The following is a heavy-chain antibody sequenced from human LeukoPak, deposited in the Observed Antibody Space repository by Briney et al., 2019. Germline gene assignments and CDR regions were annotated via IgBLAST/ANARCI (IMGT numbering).Heavy chain of an antibody. V-gene: IGHV6-1*01. CDR2: TYYRSKWYN. D-gene: IGHD6-19*01. J-gene: IGHJ5*02. CDR3: ARDGSRIAVAGTSGWFDP. Sequence: SQTLSLTCAISGDSVSSNSAARNWIRQSPSRGLEWLGRTYYRSKWYNDYAVSVKSRITINPDTSKNQFSLQLNSVTPEDTAVYYCARDGSRIAVAGTSGWFDPWGQGTLVTVSS. CDR1: GDSVSSNSAA.